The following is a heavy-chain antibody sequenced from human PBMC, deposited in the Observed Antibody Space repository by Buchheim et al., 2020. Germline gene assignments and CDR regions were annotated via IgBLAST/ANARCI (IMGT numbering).Heavy chain of an antibody. J-gene: IGHJ4*02. CDR3: ARVTRDSGGGGGWPNDY. CDR2: INPSGGSA. V-gene: IGHV1-46*01. CDR1: GYTFTSYY. D-gene: IGHD5-12*01. Sequence: QVQLVQSGAEVKKPGASVKVSCKASGYTFTSYYMHWVRRAPGQGLELMGVINPSGGSASYPQKFQGRVTMTSDTSTNTVYMEVTSLTSEDTAVYYCARVTRDSGGGGGWPNDYWGQGTL.